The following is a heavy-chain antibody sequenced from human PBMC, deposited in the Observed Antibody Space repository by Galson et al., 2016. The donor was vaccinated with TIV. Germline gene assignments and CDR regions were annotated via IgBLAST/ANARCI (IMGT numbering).Heavy chain of an antibody. V-gene: IGHV1-8*01. D-gene: IGHD6-13*01. CDR3: ARLVSRSWYADWFDP. CDR1: RYTFTNDH. Sequence: SVKVSCKASRYTFTNDHIHWVRQVSGQGPEWVGWMNPDNAKTGFAQKFQGRVAMTRNTSVSTVYMELSMLTSEDTAVYYCARLVSRSWYADWFDPWGQGTLVTVSS. J-gene: IGHJ5*02. CDR2: MNPDNAKT.